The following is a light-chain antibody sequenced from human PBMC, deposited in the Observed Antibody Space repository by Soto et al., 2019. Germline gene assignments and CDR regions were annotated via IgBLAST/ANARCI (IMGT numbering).Light chain of an antibody. CDR2: GAS. J-gene: IGKJ3*01. CDR3: QQRSNWPPT. CDR1: QSVSSN. V-gene: IGKV3D-15*01. Sequence: EIVMTQSPANRSVSPGERATLSCRASQSVSSNLAWYQQKPGQAPRLLIYGASTRATGIPARFSGSGSGTDFTLTISSLETEDFAVYYCQQRSNWPPTFGPGTKVDIK.